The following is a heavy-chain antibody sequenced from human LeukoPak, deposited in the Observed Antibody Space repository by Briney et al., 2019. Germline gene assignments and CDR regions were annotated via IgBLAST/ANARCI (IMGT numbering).Heavy chain of an antibody. CDR2: MNPNSGNT. D-gene: IGHD3-9*01. CDR3: ARARYYDILTGLYYFDY. CDR1: EYTYTSYD. J-gene: IGHJ4*02. V-gene: IGHV1-8*01. Sequence: ASVKVSCKASEYTYTSYDINWVRQATGQGLEWMGWMNPNSGNTGYAQKFQGRVTMTRNTSISTAYMELSSLRSEDTAVYYCARARYYDILTGLYYFDYWGQGTLVTVSS.